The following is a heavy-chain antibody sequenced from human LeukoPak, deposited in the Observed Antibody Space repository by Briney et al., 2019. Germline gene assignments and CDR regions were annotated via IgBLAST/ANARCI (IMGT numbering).Heavy chain of an antibody. Sequence: GGSLTLSCVDSGFTFSSYAMSWVRQVPGKGLEWVSGISDARGSTYYADSVKGRFTISRDNSKNTLYLQMNSLRAEDTAVYYCASRQGLGWHYVNWGQGTLVTLSS. J-gene: IGHJ4*02. CDR1: GFTFSSYA. CDR2: ISDARGST. CDR3: ASRQGLGWHYVN. V-gene: IGHV3-23*01. D-gene: IGHD3-10*02.